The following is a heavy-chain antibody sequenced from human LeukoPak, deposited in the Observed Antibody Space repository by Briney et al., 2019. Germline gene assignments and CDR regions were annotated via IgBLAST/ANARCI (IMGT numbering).Heavy chain of an antibody. D-gene: IGHD1-20*01. CDR3: ARVNWRVYNWFDP. J-gene: IGHJ5*02. Sequence: ASVKVSCKASGYTFTSYDINWVRQATGQGLEWMGWMNPNSGNTGYAQKFQGRVTMTRNTSISTAYMELSSLRSEDTAVYYCARVNWRVYNWFDPWGQGTLVTVSS. CDR2: MNPNSGNT. CDR1: GYTFTSYD. V-gene: IGHV1-8*01.